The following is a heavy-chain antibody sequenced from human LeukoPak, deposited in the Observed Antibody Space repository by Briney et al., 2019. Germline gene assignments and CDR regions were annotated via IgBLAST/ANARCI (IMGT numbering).Heavy chain of an antibody. J-gene: IGHJ4*02. Sequence: MPSETLSLTCTVSGGSISSYYWSWIRQPPGKGPEWIGYIYYSGSTNYNPSLKSRVTISVDTSKNQFSLKLSSVTAADTAVYYCARGGLQYDYWGQGTLVTVSS. CDR3: ARGGLQYDY. CDR1: GGSISSYY. V-gene: IGHV4-59*01. CDR2: IYYSGST. D-gene: IGHD4-11*01.